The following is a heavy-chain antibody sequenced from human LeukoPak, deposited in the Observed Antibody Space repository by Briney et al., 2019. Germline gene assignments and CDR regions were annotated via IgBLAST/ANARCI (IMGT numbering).Heavy chain of an antibody. V-gene: IGHV3-48*01. CDR1: GFTFSSFS. Sequence: PGGSLRLSCAASGFTFSSFSMNWVRQPPGKGLEWVSFITGSSSTIYYADSVKGRFTISRDNAKNSLYLQMNSLRAEDTAVYYCASCSRSNCYWGQGPLVTVSS. CDR3: ASCSRSNCY. CDR2: ITGSSSTI. J-gene: IGHJ4*02. D-gene: IGHD2-2*01.